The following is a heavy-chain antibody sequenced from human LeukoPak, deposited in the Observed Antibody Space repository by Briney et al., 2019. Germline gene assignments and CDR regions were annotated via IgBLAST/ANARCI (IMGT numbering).Heavy chain of an antibody. CDR3: AREIFGESGY. CDR2: INHSGST. Sequence: GSLRLSCAASGITFSNYAMSWVRQAPGKGLEWIGEINHSGSTNYNPSLKSRVTISVDTSKSQFSLKLSSVTAADTAVYYCAREIFGESGYWGQGTLVTVSS. D-gene: IGHD3-3*01. J-gene: IGHJ4*02. CDR1: GITFSNYA. V-gene: IGHV4-34*01.